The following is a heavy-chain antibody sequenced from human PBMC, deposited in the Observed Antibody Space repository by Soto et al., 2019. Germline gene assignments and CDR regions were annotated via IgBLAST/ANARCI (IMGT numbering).Heavy chain of an antibody. V-gene: IGHV4-30-4*01. CDR2: NYYSGST. D-gene: IGHD6-19*01. J-gene: IGHJ4*02. CDR3: ARTSFGYRSGGIDY. CDR1: GGSISSGDYY. Sequence: QVQLQESGPGLVKPSQTLSLTCTVSGGSISSGDYYWSWIRQPPGKGLEWIRYNYYSGSTYYNPSLNSYITISVDTSENQFSLKLSSVTAADTAVYYCARTSFGYRSGGIDYWGQGTLVTVSS.